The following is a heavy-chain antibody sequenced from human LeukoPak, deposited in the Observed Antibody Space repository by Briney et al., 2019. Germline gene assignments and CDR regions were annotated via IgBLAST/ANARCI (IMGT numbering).Heavy chain of an antibody. CDR2: ISSSSSYI. V-gene: IGHV3-21*04. Sequence: PGGSLRLSCAASGFTFSSYSMNWVRQAPGKGLEWVSSISSSSSYIYYADSVKGRFTISRDNAKNSLYLQMNSLRAEDTAVYYCAKKGLSVAVAGIYAHNWFDPWGQGTLVTVSS. CDR1: GFTFSSYS. D-gene: IGHD6-19*01. J-gene: IGHJ5*02. CDR3: AKKGLSVAVAGIYAHNWFDP.